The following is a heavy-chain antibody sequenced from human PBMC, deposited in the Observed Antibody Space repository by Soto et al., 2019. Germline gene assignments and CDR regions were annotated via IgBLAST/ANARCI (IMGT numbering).Heavy chain of an antibody. J-gene: IGHJ6*02. CDR3: AKDFLAPSGGYYNYYGMDV. CDR2: ISGDGGRT. CDR1: GFTFDDYA. D-gene: IGHD1-26*01. Sequence: GGSLRLSCAASGFTFDDYAMHWVRQAPGKGLEWVSLISGDGGRTYYADSVKGRFTISRDNSKNSLYLQMNSLRTEDAAMYYCAKDFLAPSGGYYNYYGMDVWGQGTTVTVSS. V-gene: IGHV3-43*02.